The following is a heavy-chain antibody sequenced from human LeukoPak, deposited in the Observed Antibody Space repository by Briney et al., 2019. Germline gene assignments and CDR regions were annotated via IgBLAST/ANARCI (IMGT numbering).Heavy chain of an antibody. CDR2: FYDTRSP. D-gene: IGHD3-10*01. Sequence: SETLSLTCTVSGGSISLYYWSWIRQPPGKGLEWIGYFYDTRSPKYNPSLERRVTISVDTSRNQFSLNLTSVTAADTAVYYCARGRGSLTYWGQGTLATVSS. J-gene: IGHJ4*02. CDR1: GGSISLYY. V-gene: IGHV4-59*01. CDR3: ARGRGSLTY.